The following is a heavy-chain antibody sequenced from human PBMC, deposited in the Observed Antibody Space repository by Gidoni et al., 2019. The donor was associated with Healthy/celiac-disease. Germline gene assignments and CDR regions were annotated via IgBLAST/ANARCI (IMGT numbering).Heavy chain of an antibody. J-gene: IGHJ5*02. Sequence: QLQLQESGPGLVKPSETLSLTCTVSGGPISSSSYYWGWIRQPPGKGLEWIGSIYYSGSTYYNPSLKSRVTISVDTSKNQFSLKLSSVTAADTAVYYCARQVVDFWSGLNWFDPWGQGTLVTVSS. CDR3: ARQVVDFWSGLNWFDP. CDR2: IYYSGST. CDR1: GGPISSSSYY. V-gene: IGHV4-39*01. D-gene: IGHD3-3*01.